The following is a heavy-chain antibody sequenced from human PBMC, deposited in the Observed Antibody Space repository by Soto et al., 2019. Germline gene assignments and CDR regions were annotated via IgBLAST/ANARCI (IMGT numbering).Heavy chain of an antibody. J-gene: IGHJ4*02. V-gene: IGHV3-30-3*01. CDR3: ARDGRRYDFWSGYHYYLDY. D-gene: IGHD3-3*01. Sequence: PGGSLRLSCAASGFTFSSYAMHWVRQAPGKGLEGVAVISYDGSNKYYADSVKGRFTISRDNSKNTLYLQMNSLRAEDTAVYYCARDGRRYDFWSGYHYYLDYWGQGTLVTVSS. CDR2: ISYDGSNK. CDR1: GFTFSSYA.